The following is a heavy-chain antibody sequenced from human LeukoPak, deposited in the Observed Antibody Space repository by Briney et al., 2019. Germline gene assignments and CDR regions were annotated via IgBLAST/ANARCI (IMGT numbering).Heavy chain of an antibody. J-gene: IGHJ6*03. Sequence: ALVKVSCKASGYTFTGYYMHGVRQAPGQGLEWMGWINPNSGGTNYAQKFEGRVTITRDTSISTAYMELSRLRFDDTAVYSCARVKASPLGSYYYYYNMDVWGKGTAVTVSS. CDR3: ARVKASPLGSYYYYYNMDV. CDR1: GYTFTGYY. D-gene: IGHD1-14*01. V-gene: IGHV1-2*02. CDR2: INPNSGGT.